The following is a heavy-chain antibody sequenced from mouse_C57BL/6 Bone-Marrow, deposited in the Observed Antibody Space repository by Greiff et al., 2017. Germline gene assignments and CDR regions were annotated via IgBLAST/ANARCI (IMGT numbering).Heavy chain of an antibody. CDR3: ARFYYWYFDV. V-gene: IGHV5-6*01. Sequence: EVQLVESGGDLVKPGGSLKLSCAASGSTFSSYGMSWVRQTPDKRLEWVATISSGGSYTYYPDSVKGRFTISRDNAKNTLYLQMSSLKSEDTAMYYCARFYYWYFDVWGTGTTVTVSS. J-gene: IGHJ1*03. CDR2: ISSGGSYT. CDR1: GSTFSSYG.